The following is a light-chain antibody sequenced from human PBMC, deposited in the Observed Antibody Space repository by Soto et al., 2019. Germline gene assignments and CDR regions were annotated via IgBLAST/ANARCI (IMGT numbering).Light chain of an antibody. J-gene: IGKJ2*01. CDR2: GAS. Sequence: EIVMTQSPATLSVSPGERASLSCRASQSVSSNLAWFQQIPGQAPRLLIYGASTRAAGIPARFSGTGSGTEFTLTISSLQSDDVAVYFCQQYNDWPSYTFGQGTKLEI. V-gene: IGKV3-15*01. CDR1: QSVSSN. CDR3: QQYNDWPSYT.